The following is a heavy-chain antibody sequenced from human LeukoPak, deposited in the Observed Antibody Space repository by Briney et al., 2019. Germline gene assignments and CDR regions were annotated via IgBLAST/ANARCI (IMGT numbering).Heavy chain of an antibody. J-gene: IGHJ5*02. D-gene: IGHD6-13*01. CDR1: GGSISSSSYY. Sequence: SETLSLTCTVSGGSISSSSYYWGWIRQPPGKGLEWIGSIYYSGSTYYNPSLKSRVTISVDTSKNQFSLKLSSVTAADTAVYYCARQRIAAAGTNWFDPWGQGTLVTVSS. CDR3: ARQRIAAAGTNWFDP. CDR2: IYYSGST. V-gene: IGHV4-39*01.